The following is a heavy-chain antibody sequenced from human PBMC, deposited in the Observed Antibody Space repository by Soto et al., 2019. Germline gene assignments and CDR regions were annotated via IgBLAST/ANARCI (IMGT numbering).Heavy chain of an antibody. D-gene: IGHD1-1*01. J-gene: IGHJ6*02. Sequence: ASVKVSCKASGYTFTGYYMHWVRQAPGQGLEWMGWINPNSGGTNYAQKFQGRVTMTRDTSISTAYMELSRLRSDDTAVYYCASASNWKSGYYYYGMDVWGQGTTVTVSS. CDR2: INPNSGGT. V-gene: IGHV1-2*02. CDR3: ASASNWKSGYYYYGMDV. CDR1: GYTFTGYY.